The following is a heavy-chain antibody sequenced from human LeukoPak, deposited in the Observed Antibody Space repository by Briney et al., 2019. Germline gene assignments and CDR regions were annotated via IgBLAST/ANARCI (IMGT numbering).Heavy chain of an antibody. CDR3: AKGGYCSSTSCYTYYYYYYMDV. V-gene: IGHV3-30*02. CDR1: GFTFSSYG. CDR2: IRYDGSNK. J-gene: IGHJ6*03. Sequence: QSGGSLRLSCAASGFTFSSYGMHWVRQAPGKGLEWVAFIRYDGSNKYYADSVKGRFTISRDNSKNTLYLQMNSLRAEDTAVYYCAKGGYCSSTSCYTYYYYYYMDVWGKGTTVTVSS. D-gene: IGHD2-2*02.